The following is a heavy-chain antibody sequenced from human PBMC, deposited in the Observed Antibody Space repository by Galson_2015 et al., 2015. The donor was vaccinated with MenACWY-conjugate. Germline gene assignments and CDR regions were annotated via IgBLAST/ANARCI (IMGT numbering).Heavy chain of an antibody. D-gene: IGHD6-13*01. J-gene: IGHJ6*03. V-gene: IGHV3-33*08. CDR1: RLTVSDNG. CDR2: IWYDGNNR. Sequence: SLRLSCAAARLTVSDNGMHGVRQAPGKGLEWVAVIWYDGNNRFYANSVRGRITISRDNSNNMVFLQMNSLRAEDTAEYYCASYPTWYSSPYYYMDVWGTGTTVPASS. CDR3: ASYPTWYSSPYYYMDV.